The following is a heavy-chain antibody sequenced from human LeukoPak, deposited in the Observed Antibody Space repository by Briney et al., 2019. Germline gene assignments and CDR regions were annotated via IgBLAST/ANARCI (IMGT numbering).Heavy chain of an antibody. CDR2: INHSGST. D-gene: IGHD1-26*01. CDR3: AKEPYSGSLTPLDP. Sequence: SETLSLTCAVYGGSFSGYYWSWIRQPPGKGLEWIGEINHSGSTNYNPSLKSRVTISVDTSKNQFSLKLSSVTAADTAVYYCAKEPYSGSLTPLDPWGQGTLVTVSS. J-gene: IGHJ5*02. CDR1: GGSFSGYY. V-gene: IGHV4-34*01.